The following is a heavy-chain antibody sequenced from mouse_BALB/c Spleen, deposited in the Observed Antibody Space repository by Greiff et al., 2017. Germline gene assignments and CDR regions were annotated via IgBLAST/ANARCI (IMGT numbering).Heavy chain of an antibody. CDR2: ISTYYGDA. CDR3: AKGITTATSAMDY. CDR1: GYTFTDYA. V-gene: IGHV1S137*01. J-gene: IGHJ4*01. Sequence: VQLQQSGAELVRPGVSVKISCKGSGYTFTDYAMHWVKQSHAKSLEWIGVISTYYGDASYNQKFKGKATMTVDKSSSTAYMELARLTSEDSAIYYCAKGITTATSAMDYWGQGTSVTVSS. D-gene: IGHD1-2*01.